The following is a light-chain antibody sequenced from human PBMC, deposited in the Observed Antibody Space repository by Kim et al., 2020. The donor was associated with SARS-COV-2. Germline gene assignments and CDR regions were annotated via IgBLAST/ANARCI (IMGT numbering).Light chain of an antibody. CDR3: QQRNNWPPAVT. CDR2: DAA. J-gene: IGKJ4*01. Sequence: GERAIRSFSASQTIRISLGWYPHKLGQAPRLLIYDAANRAAGIPDRFSGGGSGTDFTLTISSLEPEDFAIYYCQQRNNWPPAVTFGGGTKVDIK. CDR1: QTIRIS. V-gene: IGKV3-11*01.